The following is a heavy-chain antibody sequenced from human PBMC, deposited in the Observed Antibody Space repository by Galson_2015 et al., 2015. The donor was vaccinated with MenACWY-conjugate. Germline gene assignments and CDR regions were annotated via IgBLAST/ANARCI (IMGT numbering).Heavy chain of an antibody. CDR3: ARWRWHQSEFDN. CDR1: GFTFSTYW. CDR2: IKPDGSES. Sequence: SLRLSCAASGFTFSTYWMSWVRQAPGKGLEWVASIKPDGSESHYVDSVKGRFTIFRDNAKNSLYLQMNSLRDEDTAVYYCARWRWHQSEFDNWGQGTLVTVTS. J-gene: IGHJ4*02. V-gene: IGHV3-7*01. D-gene: IGHD5-24*01.